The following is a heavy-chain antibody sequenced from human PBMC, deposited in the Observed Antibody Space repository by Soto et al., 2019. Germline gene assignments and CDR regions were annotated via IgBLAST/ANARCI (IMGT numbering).Heavy chain of an antibody. J-gene: IGHJ3*02. CDR2: MSHSGGT. CDR3: ARAERGTATTVVDAFDI. CDR1: GGSVNSGNYY. Sequence: QVQLQQWGAGLLKPSETLSLTWAVNGGSVNSGNYYWSWIRQPPGKGLEWIGEMSHSGGTHFNPSLKSRVTISVDTSKNQFSLKMSSVTAADTALYYCARAERGTATTVVDAFDIWGPGTMVTVSS. V-gene: IGHV4-34*01. D-gene: IGHD1-1*01.